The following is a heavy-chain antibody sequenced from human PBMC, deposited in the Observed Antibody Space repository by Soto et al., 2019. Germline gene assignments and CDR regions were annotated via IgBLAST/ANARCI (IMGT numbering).Heavy chain of an antibody. CDR2: ISYDSTKT. V-gene: IGHV3-30*03. CDR1: GFTFNSYG. Sequence: GGSLRLSCAASGFTFNSYGMHWVRQGPGNGLEWVAFISYDSTKTYYADSVKGRFTISRDNSNSALYVQMNSLTGEDTAVYYCARVHCSSTSCHRGMDVWGQGTTVTVSS. J-gene: IGHJ6*02. CDR3: ARVHCSSTSCHRGMDV. D-gene: IGHD2-2*01.